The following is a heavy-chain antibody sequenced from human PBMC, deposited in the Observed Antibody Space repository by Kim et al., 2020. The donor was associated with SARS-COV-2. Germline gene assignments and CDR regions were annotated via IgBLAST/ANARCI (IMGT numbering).Heavy chain of an antibody. J-gene: IGHJ5*02. CDR3: AKGAGYNWNYLSWFDP. Sequence: YYADSVKGRFTISRDNSKNTLYLQMNSLRAEDTAVYYCAKGAGYNWNYLSWFDPWGQGTLVTVSS. D-gene: IGHD1-7*01. V-gene: IGHV3-23*01.